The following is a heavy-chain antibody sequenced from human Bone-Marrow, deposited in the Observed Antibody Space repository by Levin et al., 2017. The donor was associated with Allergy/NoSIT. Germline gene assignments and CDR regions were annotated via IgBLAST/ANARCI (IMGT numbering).Heavy chain of an antibody. CDR1: GGSISSTDYY. J-gene: IGHJ6*02. V-gene: IGHV4-30-4*01. Sequence: SQTLSLPCTVSGGSISSTDYYWSWIRQSPGQGLDWVGFISSSGETYYNPSLSSRLRLSVDTSNNQFSLELTSVTAADTAVYYCARNPAHYNIMTGPYYYYYGLDVWGQGTTVAVSS. D-gene: IGHD3-9*01. CDR3: ARNPAHYNIMTGPYYYYYGLDV. CDR2: ISSSGET.